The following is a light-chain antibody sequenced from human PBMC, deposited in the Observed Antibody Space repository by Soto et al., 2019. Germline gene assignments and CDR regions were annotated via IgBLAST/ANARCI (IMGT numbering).Light chain of an antibody. V-gene: IGKV1-6*01. CDR2: AAS. J-gene: IGKJ1*01. CDR3: LQDYNYPWT. CDR1: QGIRND. Sequence: AIQMTQSPSSLSASVGDRVTITCRASQGIRNDLGWYQQKPGKAPKLLIYAASSLPSGVPSRFSGSGSGTDFTLTTSSLQPEDFATYYCLQDYNYPWTFGQGTKVEIK.